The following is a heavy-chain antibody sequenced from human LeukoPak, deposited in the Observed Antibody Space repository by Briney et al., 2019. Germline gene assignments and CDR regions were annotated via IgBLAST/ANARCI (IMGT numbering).Heavy chain of an antibody. CDR1: GGSFSGYY. J-gene: IGHJ6*03. Sequence: KASETLSLTCAVYGGSFSGYYWSWIRQPPGEGLEWIGEINHSGSTNYNPSLKSRVTISVDTSKNQFSLKLSSVTAADTAVYYCARGGSGYWYYYYYYMDVWGKGTTVTVSS. V-gene: IGHV4-34*01. CDR2: INHSGST. D-gene: IGHD3-3*01. CDR3: ARGGSGYWYYYYYYMDV.